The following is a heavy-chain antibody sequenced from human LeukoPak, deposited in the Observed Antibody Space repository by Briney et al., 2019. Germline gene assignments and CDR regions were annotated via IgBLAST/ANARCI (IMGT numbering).Heavy chain of an antibody. Sequence: GGSLRLSCTTSGFTFTTYWMSWVRQAPGKGLEWVSAIDDGGSHTYYADSVKGRFTISRDNSKNTLYLQMNSLRAEDTAVYYCAKHHYYDSSGRTYYFDYWGQGTLVTVSS. J-gene: IGHJ4*02. CDR3: AKHHYYDSSGRTYYFDY. V-gene: IGHV3-23*01. CDR1: GFTFTTYW. CDR2: IDDGGSHT. D-gene: IGHD3-22*01.